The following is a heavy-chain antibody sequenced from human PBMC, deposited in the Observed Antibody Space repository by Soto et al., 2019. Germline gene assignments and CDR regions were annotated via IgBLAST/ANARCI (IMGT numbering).Heavy chain of an antibody. CDR3: ARLAMATRRGYYGMDV. CDR1: GYSFTSYW. Sequence: EVQLVQSGAEVKKPGESLRISCKGSGYSFTSYWISWVRQMPGKGLEWMGRIDPSDSYTNYSPSFQGHVTISADKSISTASLQWRSLKAWDTAMYYCARLAMATRRGYYGMDVWGQGTTVTVSS. J-gene: IGHJ6*02. V-gene: IGHV5-10-1*01. D-gene: IGHD5-18*01. CDR2: IDPSDSYT.